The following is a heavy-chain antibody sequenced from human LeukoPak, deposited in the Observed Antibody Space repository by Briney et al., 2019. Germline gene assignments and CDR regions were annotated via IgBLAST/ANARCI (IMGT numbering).Heavy chain of an antibody. D-gene: IGHD3-10*01. CDR2: INAGNGNT. J-gene: IGHJ3*02. CDR3: ARVGGSYFNAFDI. V-gene: IGHV1-3*03. Sequence: ASVKVSCKASGYTFTSYAMHWVRQAPGQRLEWMGWINAGNGNTKYSQEFQGRVTITRDTSASTAYMELSSLRSEDVAVYYCARVGGSYFNAFDIWGQGTMVTVSS. CDR1: GYTFTSYA.